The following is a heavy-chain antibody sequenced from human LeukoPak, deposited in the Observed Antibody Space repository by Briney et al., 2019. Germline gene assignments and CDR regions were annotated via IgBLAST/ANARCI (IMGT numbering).Heavy chain of an antibody. CDR2: VNPNSGGT. V-gene: IGHV1-2*02. D-gene: IGHD3-3*01. Sequence: ASVKVSCKASGYTFTGYYMHWVRQAPGQGLEWMGWVNPNSGGTNYAQKFQGRVPMTRDTSISTAYMELSRLGSDDTAVYYCARGYDFWSGYQHWGQGTLVTVSS. J-gene: IGHJ4*02. CDR3: ARGYDFWSGYQH. CDR1: GYTFTGYY.